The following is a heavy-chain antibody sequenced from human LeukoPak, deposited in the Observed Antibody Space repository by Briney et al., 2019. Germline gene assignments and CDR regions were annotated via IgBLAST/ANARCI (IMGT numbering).Heavy chain of an antibody. CDR2: ISGSGGST. Sequence: GGSLRLSCAASGFTFSSYAMSWVRQAPGKGREWVSAISGSGGSTYYADSVKGRFTISRDNSKNTLYLQMNSLRAEDTAVYYCAKGSSYVWGSYRYKGRRYFDYWGQGTLVTVSS. CDR3: AKGSSYVWGSYRYKGRRYFDY. J-gene: IGHJ4*02. V-gene: IGHV3-23*01. D-gene: IGHD3-16*02. CDR1: GFTFSSYA.